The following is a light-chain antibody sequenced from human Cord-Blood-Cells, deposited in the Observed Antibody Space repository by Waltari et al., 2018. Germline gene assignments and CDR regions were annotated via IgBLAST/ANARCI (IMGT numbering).Light chain of an antibody. CDR3: SSYAGSNNFV. V-gene: IGLV2-8*01. J-gene: IGLJ1*01. CDR1: RSDVGCYNS. CDR2: EVS. Sequence: QSALTQPPSASGSPGQSVTISCTGTRSDVGCYNSVSRYQQHPGKAPKLMIYEVSKRPSGVPDRFSGSKSGNTASLTVSGLQAEDEADYYCSSYAGSNNFVFGTGTKVTVL.